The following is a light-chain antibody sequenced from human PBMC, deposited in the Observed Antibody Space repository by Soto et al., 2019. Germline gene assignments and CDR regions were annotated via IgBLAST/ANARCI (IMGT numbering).Light chain of an antibody. CDR3: QQYFDVPFT. CDR1: QSLVHSDGNTY. V-gene: IGKV2-30*02. CDR2: KVS. Sequence: DVVMTQSPLSLPVTLGQPASISFRSSQSLVHSDGNTYLNWFHQRPGQSPRRLIYKVSNRDSGVPDRFSGSGSGTDFTLTISSLEAEDVAFYWCQQYFDVPFTFGGGTKVDIK. J-gene: IGKJ4*01.